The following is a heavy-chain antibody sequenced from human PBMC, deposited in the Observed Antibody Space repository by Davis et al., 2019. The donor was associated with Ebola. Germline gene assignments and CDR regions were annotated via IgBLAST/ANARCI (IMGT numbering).Heavy chain of an antibody. CDR1: GFTFDDYA. CDR3: ATGVKSDGAFDY. CDR2: ISWNSGSI. J-gene: IGHJ4*02. D-gene: IGHD4-17*01. Sequence: PGGSLRLSCAASGFTFDDYAMHWVRQAPGKGLEWVSGISWNSGSIGYADSVKGRFTISRDNAKNSLYLQMNSLRAEDTALYYCATGVKSDGAFDYWGQGTLVTVSS. V-gene: IGHV3-9*01.